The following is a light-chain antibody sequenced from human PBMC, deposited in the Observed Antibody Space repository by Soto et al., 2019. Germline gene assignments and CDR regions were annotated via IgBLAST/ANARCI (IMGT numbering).Light chain of an antibody. CDR3: SSYTNINTRACV. J-gene: IGLJ1*01. CDR2: EVT. CDR1: SSDVGGYDY. Sequence: QSALTQPASVSGSPGQSITISCTGTSSDVGGYDYVSWYQLHPGKAPKLMVFEVTDRPSGVSNRFSGSKSGNTASLTISGLQAEDEAEYYCSSYTNINTRACVFGTGTKLTVL. V-gene: IGLV2-14*01.